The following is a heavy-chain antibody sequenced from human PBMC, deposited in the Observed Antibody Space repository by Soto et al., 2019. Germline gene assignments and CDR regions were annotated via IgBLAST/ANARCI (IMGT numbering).Heavy chain of an antibody. CDR1: GFNFHDYA. J-gene: IGHJ4*02. CDR2: IRSRAYGETP. Sequence: GGSLRLSCTASGFNFHDYAIIWVRQAPGKGLEWVGFIRSRAYGETPDYAASVKGRFNISRDDSKGIAYLQMNSLKTEDSAKYYYTRDVLGYLWATYLSVHDHWAPGTLVTVSS. V-gene: IGHV3-49*04. D-gene: IGHD3-16*02. CDR3: TRDVLGYLWATYLSVHDH.